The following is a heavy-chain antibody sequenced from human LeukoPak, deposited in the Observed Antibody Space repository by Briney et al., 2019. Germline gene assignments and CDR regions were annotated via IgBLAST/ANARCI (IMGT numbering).Heavy chain of an antibody. Sequence: PGGSLRLSCAASGFTFNSYGMHWVRQASGKGLEWVAVISYNARHEYYRDSVKGRFSISRDNSKNTVSLQMDSLTIEDTAVYYCVRGGSPPTSTWSLDEWGQGTLVSVSS. D-gene: IGHD2-2*01. CDR3: VRGGSPPTSTWSLDE. CDR1: GFTFNSYG. CDR2: ISYNARHE. J-gene: IGHJ4*02. V-gene: IGHV3-30*03.